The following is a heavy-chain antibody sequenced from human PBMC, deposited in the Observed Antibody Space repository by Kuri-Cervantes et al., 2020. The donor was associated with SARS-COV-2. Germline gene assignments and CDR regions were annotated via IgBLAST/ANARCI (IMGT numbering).Heavy chain of an antibody. Sequence: KVSCKGSGYSFSSYWISWVRQMPGKGLEWMGRIDPSDSHTKYSPSFQGQVTISADKSISTAYLQWSSLKASDTAMYYCARPPVRGSSNAFDIWGQGTMVTVSS. CDR2: IDPSDSHT. CDR1: GYSFSSYW. CDR3: ARPPVRGSSNAFDI. J-gene: IGHJ3*02. D-gene: IGHD3-10*02. V-gene: IGHV5-10-1*04.